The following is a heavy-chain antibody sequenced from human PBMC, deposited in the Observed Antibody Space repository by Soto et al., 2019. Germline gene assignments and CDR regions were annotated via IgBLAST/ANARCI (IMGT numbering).Heavy chain of an antibody. CDR3: ARGRPSIAVAGLYFDY. CDR2: IYTSGST. D-gene: IGHD6-19*01. Sequence: PSETLSLTCTVSGGSISSYYWSWIRQPAGKGLEWIGRIYTSGSTNYNPSLKSRVTISVDTSKNQFSLKLSSVTAADTAVYYCARGRPSIAVAGLYFDYWCQGTLVTVSS. V-gene: IGHV4-4*07. J-gene: IGHJ4*02. CDR1: GGSISSYY.